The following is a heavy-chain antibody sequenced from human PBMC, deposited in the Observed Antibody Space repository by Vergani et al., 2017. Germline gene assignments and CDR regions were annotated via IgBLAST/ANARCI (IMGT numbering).Heavy chain of an antibody. CDR2: IGTAGDT. V-gene: IGHV3-13*01. CDR1: GFTFSSYD. J-gene: IGHJ4*02. CDR3: ARARAARNFDY. D-gene: IGHD6-6*01. Sequence: EVQLVKSGGGLVQPGGSLRLSCAASGFTFSSYDMHWVRQATGKGLEWVSAIGTAGDTYYPGSVKGRFTISRENAKNSLYLQMNSLRAGDTAVYYCARARAARNFDYWGQGTLVTVSS.